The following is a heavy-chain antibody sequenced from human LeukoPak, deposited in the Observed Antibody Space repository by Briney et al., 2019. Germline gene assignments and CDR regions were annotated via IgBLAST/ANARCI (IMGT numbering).Heavy chain of an antibody. V-gene: IGHV4-34*01. CDR2: INHRGST. CDR1: GGSFSGYY. CDR3: ARHGDDFGVDY. D-gene: IGHD4-17*01. J-gene: IGHJ4*02. Sequence: SETLSLTCAVYGGSFSGYYWSWIRQPPGKGLEWIGEINHRGSTNYNPSLKSRVTISVDTSKNQFSLKLSSVTAADTAVYYCARHGDDFGVDYWGQGTLVTAYS.